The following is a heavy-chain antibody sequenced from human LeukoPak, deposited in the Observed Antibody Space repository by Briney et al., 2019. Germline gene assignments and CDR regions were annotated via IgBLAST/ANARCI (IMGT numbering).Heavy chain of an antibody. CDR1: GGSISSYY. V-gene: IGHV4-59*08. D-gene: IGHD6-19*01. CDR2: IYYSGST. Sequence: SETLSLTRTVSGGSISSYYWSWIRQPPGKGLEWSGYIYYSGSTNYNPSLKSRVTISVDTSKNQFSLKLSSVTAADTAVNYCARIVYSTGCIDYWGQGTLVTVSS. J-gene: IGHJ4*02. CDR3: ARIVYSTGCIDY.